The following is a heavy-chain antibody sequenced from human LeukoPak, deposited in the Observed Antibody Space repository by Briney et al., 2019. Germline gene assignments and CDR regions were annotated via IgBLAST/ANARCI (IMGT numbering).Heavy chain of an antibody. V-gene: IGHV3-7*03. J-gene: IGHJ4*02. CDR3: ARLYYDILTGYYDYFDY. CDR2: IKQDGSEK. Sequence: GGSPRLSCAASGFTFSRDWMSWVRQAPGKGLEWVANIKQDGSEKYYVDSVKGRFTISRDNAKNSLYLQMNSLRAEDTAVYYCARLYYDILTGYYDYFDYWGQGTLVTVSS. CDR1: GFTFSRDW. D-gene: IGHD3-9*01.